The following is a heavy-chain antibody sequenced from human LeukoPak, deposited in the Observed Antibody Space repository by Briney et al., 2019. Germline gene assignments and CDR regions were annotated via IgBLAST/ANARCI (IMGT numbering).Heavy chain of an antibody. CDR3: ARDRAASDLDY. Sequence: GGSLRLSCAASGFAFSSYWMYWVRQAPGKGLMWVSRINTDGSSAAYADSVKGRFTISRDNAKNTLYLQMSGLRAEDTAVYYCARDRAASDLDYWGQGTLVTVSS. V-gene: IGHV3-74*01. CDR1: GFAFSSYW. D-gene: IGHD6-13*01. J-gene: IGHJ4*02. CDR2: INTDGSSA.